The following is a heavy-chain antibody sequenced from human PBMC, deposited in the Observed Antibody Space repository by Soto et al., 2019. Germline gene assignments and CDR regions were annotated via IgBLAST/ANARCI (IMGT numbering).Heavy chain of an antibody. Sequence: ASVKVSCKASGYTFPTYAITWVRQAPGQGLEWMGWISAYTGNTKYAQRLQGRVTVTTDASTSTAYMELRSLTSDDTAVYYCARDRGLYYYDSSGYYSDYWGQGTLVTVSS. CDR3: ARDRGLYYYDSSGYYSDY. CDR1: GYTFPTYA. CDR2: ISAYTGNT. J-gene: IGHJ4*02. V-gene: IGHV1-18*01. D-gene: IGHD3-22*01.